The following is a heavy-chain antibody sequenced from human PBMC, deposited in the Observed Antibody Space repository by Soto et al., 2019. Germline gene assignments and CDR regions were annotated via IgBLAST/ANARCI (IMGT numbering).Heavy chain of an antibody. CDR3: ASAGGLGAVAADY. CDR2: IYHSGST. D-gene: IGHD6-19*01. CDR1: GGSISSGGYS. V-gene: IGHV4-30-2*01. Sequence: QLQLQESGSGLVKPSQTLSLTCAVSGGSISSGGYSWSWIRQPPGKGLEWIGYIYHSGSTYYHPSLKSRVTLSVDRSTNQFSLKLSSVTAADTAVYYCASAGGLGAVAADYWGQGTLVTVSS. J-gene: IGHJ4*02.